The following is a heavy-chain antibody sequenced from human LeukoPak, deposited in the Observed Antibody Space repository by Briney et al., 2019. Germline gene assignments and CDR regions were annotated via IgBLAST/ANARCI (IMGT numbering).Heavy chain of an antibody. J-gene: IGHJ4*02. V-gene: IGHV3-23*01. CDR3: AREWVVALGPTNYLDY. Sequence: GGSLRLSCAASGFNFDLYAMTWVRQAPVKGLEWVASISGSGDDTYYAASVRGRFTISRDSSQTKLQMNSLRAEDTAMYYCAREWVVALGPTNYLDYWGRGALVTVSS. D-gene: IGHD1-26*01. CDR1: GFNFDLYA. CDR2: ISGSGDDT.